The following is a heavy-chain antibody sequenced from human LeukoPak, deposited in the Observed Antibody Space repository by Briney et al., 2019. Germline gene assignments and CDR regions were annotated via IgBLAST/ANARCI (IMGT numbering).Heavy chain of an antibody. V-gene: IGHV3-23*01. CDR2: INDSGGST. Sequence: GGSLRLSCAVSGFTFDDYDMHWVRQAPGKGLEWVSAINDSGGSTYYADSVKGRFTISRDNSKNTLYLQMNSLRAEDTAVYYCAKPAISSRGWYYDYWGQGTLVTVSS. CDR1: GFTFDDYD. CDR3: AKPAISSRGWYYDY. J-gene: IGHJ4*02. D-gene: IGHD6-19*01.